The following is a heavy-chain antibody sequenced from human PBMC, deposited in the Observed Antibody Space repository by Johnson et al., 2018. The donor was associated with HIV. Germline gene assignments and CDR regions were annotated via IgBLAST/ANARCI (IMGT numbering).Heavy chain of an antibody. CDR3: ARQYTHSSGYGGFDI. CDR2: ISWNSGSI. V-gene: IGHV3-9*01. D-gene: IGHD3-22*01. J-gene: IGHJ3*02. Sequence: VQLVESGGGLVQPGRSLRLSCAAPGFTFDDYAMHWVRQAPGKGLEWVSGISWNSGSIGYADSMKGRFTISRDNAKNSLYLQMNSLRAEDTALYYCARQYTHSSGYGGFDIWGQGTMVTVSS. CDR1: GFTFDDYA.